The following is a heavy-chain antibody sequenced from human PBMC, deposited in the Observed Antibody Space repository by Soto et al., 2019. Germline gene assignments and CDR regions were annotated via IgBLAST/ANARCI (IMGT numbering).Heavy chain of an antibody. CDR1: GFTFSSYA. J-gene: IGHJ6*02. D-gene: IGHD3-10*01. V-gene: IGHV3-30-3*01. CDR2: ISYDGSNK. CDR3: ARGGSGSYYEAYYGMDV. Sequence: GGSLRLSCAASGFTFSSYAMHWVRQAPGKGLEWVVVISYDGSNKYYADSVKGRFTISRDNSKNTLYLQMNSLRAEDTAVYYCARGGSGSYYEAYYGMDVWGQGTTVTVSS.